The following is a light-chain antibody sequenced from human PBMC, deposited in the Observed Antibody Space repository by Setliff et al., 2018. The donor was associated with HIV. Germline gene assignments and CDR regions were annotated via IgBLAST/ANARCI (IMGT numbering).Light chain of an antibody. V-gene: IGLV2-14*03. CDR3: SSYTSRTPLYV. CDR1: SSDVGDYNY. J-gene: IGLJ1*01. CDR2: DVG. Sequence: QSVLTQPASVSGSPGQSITISCTGTSSDVGDYNYVSWYQQHPGKAPKLMISDVGNRPSGVSNRFSGSKSGNAASLTIPGLQAEDEADYYCSSYTSRTPLYVFGTGTKGTVL.